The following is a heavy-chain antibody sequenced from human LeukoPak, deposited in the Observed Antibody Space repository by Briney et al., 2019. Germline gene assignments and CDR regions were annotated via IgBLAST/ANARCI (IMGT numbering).Heavy chain of an antibody. J-gene: IGHJ3*02. CDR1: GYTFTSSG. CDR2: ISAYNGNT. D-gene: IGHD2-2*01. Sequence: ASVKVSSKASGYTFTSSGISWGRHAPGQGLEWMGWISAYNGNTNYAQKLQGRVTMTTDTSTSTAYMELRSLRSDDTAVYYCAREYCSSTSCFGDAFDIWGQGTMVTVSS. CDR3: AREYCSSTSCFGDAFDI. V-gene: IGHV1-18*01.